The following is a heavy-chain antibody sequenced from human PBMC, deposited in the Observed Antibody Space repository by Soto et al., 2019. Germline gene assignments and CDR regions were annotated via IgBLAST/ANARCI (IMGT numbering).Heavy chain of an antibody. CDR3: ARESFCSGGSCYPAFDP. D-gene: IGHD2-15*01. Sequence: GGSLRLSCAASGFTFSSYAMHWVRQAPGKGLEWVAVISYDGSNKYYADSVKGRFTISRDNSKNTPYLQMNSLRAEDTAVYYCARESFCSGGSCYPAFDPWGQGTLVTVSS. J-gene: IGHJ5*02. CDR1: GFTFSSYA. CDR2: ISYDGSNK. V-gene: IGHV3-30-3*01.